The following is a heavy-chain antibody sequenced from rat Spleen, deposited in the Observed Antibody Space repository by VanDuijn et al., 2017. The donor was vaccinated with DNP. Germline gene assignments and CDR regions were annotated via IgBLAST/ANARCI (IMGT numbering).Heavy chain of an antibody. Sequence: EVQLVESGGGLVQPGRSLKLSCAASGFSFSDYYMAWVRQAPTKGLELVAYITYDGAGTYYGDSVRGRFTISRNNAESTLSLQMNSLKSEDMATYYCARPMDYYSGGFAYWGQGTLVTVSS. D-gene: IGHD1-1*01. J-gene: IGHJ3*01. V-gene: IGHV5-22*01. CDR2: ITYDGAGT. CDR3: ARPMDYYSGGFAY. CDR1: GFSFSDYY.